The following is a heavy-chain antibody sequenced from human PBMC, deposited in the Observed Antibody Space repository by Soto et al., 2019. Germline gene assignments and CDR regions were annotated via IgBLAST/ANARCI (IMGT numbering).Heavy chain of an antibody. CDR2: ISGSGGST. J-gene: IGHJ4*02. D-gene: IGHD4-17*01. Sequence: PGESLKISCAASGFTFSSYAMSWVRQAPGKGLEWVSAISGSGGSTYYADSVKGRFTISRDNSKNTLYLQMNSLRAEDTAVYYCAKPPTMTTVVIAPWGQGTLVTVSS. V-gene: IGHV3-23*01. CDR1: GFTFSSYA. CDR3: AKPPTMTTVVIAP.